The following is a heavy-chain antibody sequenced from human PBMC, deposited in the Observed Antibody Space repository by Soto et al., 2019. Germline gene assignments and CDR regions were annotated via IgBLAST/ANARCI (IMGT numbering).Heavy chain of an antibody. CDR3: AKASPYYDSSGYYYEAFDI. J-gene: IGHJ3*02. D-gene: IGHD3-22*01. CDR1: GFTFSSYA. V-gene: IGHV3-23*01. Sequence: GGSLRLSCAASGFTFSSYAMSWVRQAPGKGLEWVSAISGSGGSTYYADSVKGRFTISRDNSKNTLYLQMNSLRAEDTAVYYCAKASPYYDSSGYYYEAFDIWGQGTMVTVSS. CDR2: ISGSGGST.